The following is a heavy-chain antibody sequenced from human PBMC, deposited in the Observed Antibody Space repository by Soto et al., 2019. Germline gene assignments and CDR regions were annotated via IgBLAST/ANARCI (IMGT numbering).Heavy chain of an antibody. J-gene: IGHJ5*02. D-gene: IGHD3-22*01. CDR1: GYTFTSYG. CDR3: ARIGEDSSGHNWFDP. Sequence: VASVKVSCKASGYTFTSYGISWVRQAPGQGLEWMGWISAYSGNTNYAQKLQGRVTMTTDTSTSTAYMELRSLRSDDTAVYYCARIGEDSSGHNWFDPWGQGTLVTVSS. CDR2: ISAYSGNT. V-gene: IGHV1-18*01.